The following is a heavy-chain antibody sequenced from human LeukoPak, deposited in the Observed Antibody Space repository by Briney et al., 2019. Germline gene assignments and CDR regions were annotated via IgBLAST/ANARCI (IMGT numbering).Heavy chain of an antibody. CDR2: IYSGSRTHYADSDRGGRT. Sequence: PGGSLRLSCAASGFTVSTNYMSWVRQAPGKRLEWVSVIYSGSRTHYADSDRGGRTYYADSVKGRFTISRDNSKNTLYLQMNSLRAEDTAVYYCARESPPPLLWFGELPTWGQGTLVTVSS. CDR1: GFTVSTNY. D-gene: IGHD3-10*01. CDR3: ARESPPPLLWFGELPT. J-gene: IGHJ5*02. V-gene: IGHV3-53*01.